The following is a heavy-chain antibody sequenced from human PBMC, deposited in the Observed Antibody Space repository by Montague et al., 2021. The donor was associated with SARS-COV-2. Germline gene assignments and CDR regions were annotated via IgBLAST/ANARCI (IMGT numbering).Heavy chain of an antibody. Sequence: TLSLTCTVSGGSISSGSHYWSWIRQPAGKGLEWIGRIDTSGNTKYIPSLKSRVTISVDTPKNQFSLKLSSVTAADTAVYYCARRIDYYGIDVWGQGTTVTVSS. D-gene: IGHD1-26*01. J-gene: IGHJ6*02. V-gene: IGHV4-61*02. CDR1: GGSISSGSHY. CDR2: IDTSGNT. CDR3: ARRIDYYGIDV.